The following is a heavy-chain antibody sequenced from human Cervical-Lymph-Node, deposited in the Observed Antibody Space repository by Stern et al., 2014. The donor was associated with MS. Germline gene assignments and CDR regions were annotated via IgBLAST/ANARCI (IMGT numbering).Heavy chain of an antibody. V-gene: IGHV4-34*01. Sequence: QVQLQQWGAGLLKPSETLSLRCAADGGSFTGHYWSWIRQSPGQGLEWIGEISHSGITKYNPSLKSRATTSTDTSTHQFSLELDSVTAADTAIYYCARGFHIVVVVAPTPYFDYWAQGTLVTVSS. CDR2: ISHSGIT. J-gene: IGHJ4*02. D-gene: IGHD2-15*01. CDR3: ARGFHIVVVVAPTPYFDY. CDR1: GGSFTGHY.